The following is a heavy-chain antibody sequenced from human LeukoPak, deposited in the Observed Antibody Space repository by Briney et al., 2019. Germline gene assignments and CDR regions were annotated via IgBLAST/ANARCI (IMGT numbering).Heavy chain of an antibody. V-gene: IGHV4-34*01. D-gene: IGHD5-18*01. CDR1: GGSFSGYY. Sequence: PSETLSLTCAVYGGSFSGYYWSWIRQPPGKGLEWIGEINHSGSTNYNPSLKSRVTISVDTSKNQFSLKLSSVTAADTAVYYCAGGSSRPRRPAIVTGFDHWGQGTLGTGSS. J-gene: IGHJ4*02. CDR2: INHSGST. CDR3: AGGSSRPRRPAIVTGFDH.